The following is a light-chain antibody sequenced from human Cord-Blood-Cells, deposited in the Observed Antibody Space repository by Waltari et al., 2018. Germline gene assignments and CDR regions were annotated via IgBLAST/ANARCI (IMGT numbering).Light chain of an antibody. CDR3: QQRSNWLT. CDR2: DAY. V-gene: IGKV3-11*01. CDR1: QSVSSY. J-gene: IGKJ4*01. Sequence: EIVLTQSPATLSLSPGERATRSCRASQSVSSYLAWYQQKPGQAPRLLIYDAYNRATGIPARFSGSGSGKDFTLTISSREPEDCAVYYGQQRSNWLTFGGGTKVEIK.